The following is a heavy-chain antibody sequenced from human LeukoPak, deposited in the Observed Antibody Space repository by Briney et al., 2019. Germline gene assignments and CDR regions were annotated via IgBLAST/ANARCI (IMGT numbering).Heavy chain of an antibody. Sequence: PSETLSLTCAVYGGSFSGYYWSWIRQPPGKGLEWIGEINHSGSTYYNPSLKSRVTISVDTSKNQFSLKLSSVTAADTAVYYCARGLRCSSTSCYTYNWFDPWGQGTLVTVSS. CDR3: ARGLRCSSTSCYTYNWFDP. CDR2: INHSGST. J-gene: IGHJ5*02. V-gene: IGHV4-34*01. CDR1: GGSFSGYY. D-gene: IGHD2-2*02.